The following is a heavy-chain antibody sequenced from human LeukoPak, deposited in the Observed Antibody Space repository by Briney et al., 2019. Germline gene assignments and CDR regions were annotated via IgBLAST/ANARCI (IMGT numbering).Heavy chain of an antibody. Sequence: GESLKISCKGSGYSFTSYWISWVRQMPGKGLEWMGRIDPSDSYTNYSPSFQGHVTIPADKSISTAYLQWSSLKASDTAMYYCARPLRYFDWSSGYWGQGTLVTVSS. V-gene: IGHV5-10-1*01. CDR3: ARPLRYFDWSSGY. CDR2: IDPSDSYT. D-gene: IGHD3-9*01. CDR1: GYSFTSYW. J-gene: IGHJ4*02.